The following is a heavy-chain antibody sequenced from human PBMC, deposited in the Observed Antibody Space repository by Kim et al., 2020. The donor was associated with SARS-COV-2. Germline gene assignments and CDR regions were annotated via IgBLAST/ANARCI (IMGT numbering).Heavy chain of an antibody. D-gene: IGHD2-15*01. CDR1: GYTFTSYA. Sequence: ASVKVSCKASGYTFTSYAMNWVRQAPGQGLEWMGWINTNTGNPTYAQGFTGRFVFSLDTSVSTAYLQISSLKAEDTAVYYCAAGGCSGGSCYRYYYYYYMDVWGKGTTVTVSS. CDR3: AAGGCSGGSCYRYYYYYYMDV. J-gene: IGHJ6*03. CDR2: INTNTGNP. V-gene: IGHV7-4-1*02.